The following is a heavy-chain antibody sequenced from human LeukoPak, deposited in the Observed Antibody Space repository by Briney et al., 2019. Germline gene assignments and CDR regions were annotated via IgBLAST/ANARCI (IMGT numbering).Heavy chain of an antibody. D-gene: IGHD5-12*01. V-gene: IGHV4-59*01. CDR1: GGSISSYY. CDR2: IYYSGST. J-gene: IGHJ6*03. Sequence: SETLSLTCTVSGGSISSYYWSWIRQPPGKGLEWIGYIYYSGSTNYNPSLKSRVTISVDTSKNQFSLKLSSVTAADTAVYYCARTNYLVATITRYYYYYMDVWGKGTTVTVSS. CDR3: ARTNYLVATITRYYYYYMDV.